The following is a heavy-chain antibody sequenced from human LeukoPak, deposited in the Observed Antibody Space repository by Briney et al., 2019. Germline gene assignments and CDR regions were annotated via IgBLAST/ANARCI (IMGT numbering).Heavy chain of an antibody. D-gene: IGHD3-22*01. Sequence: GESLKISCKGSGYSFTTNWIGWVRQMPGKGLEWMGIIYPGDSDTRYSPSFQGQVTISVDKFISTAYLQWSSLKASDTAMYYCARRSYDSSVYYRYMYYFDYWGQGTLVTVSS. CDR3: ARRSYDSSVYYRYMYYFDY. CDR2: IYPGDSDT. CDR1: GYSFTTNW. V-gene: IGHV5-51*01. J-gene: IGHJ4*02.